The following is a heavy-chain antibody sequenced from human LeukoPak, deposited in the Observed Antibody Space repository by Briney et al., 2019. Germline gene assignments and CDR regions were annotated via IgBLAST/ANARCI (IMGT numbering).Heavy chain of an antibody. D-gene: IGHD3-10*01. Sequence: ASVKVSCKASGYTFTGYYMHWVRQAPGQGLEWMGWINPNSGGTKYAQKFQGRLTMTSDTSIATAYMDLSSLRYDDTAVYYCASPDYYGSGSYRFDPWGQGTLVTVSS. CDR1: GYTFTGYY. CDR3: ASPDYYGSGSYRFDP. V-gene: IGHV1-2*02. CDR2: INPNSGGT. J-gene: IGHJ5*02.